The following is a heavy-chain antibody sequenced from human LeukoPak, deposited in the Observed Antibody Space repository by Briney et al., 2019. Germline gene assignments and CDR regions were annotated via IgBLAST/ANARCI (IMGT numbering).Heavy chain of an antibody. Sequence: SETLSLTCTVSGGSFNNSNDYWDWIRQPPGKGLEWIGSVHYSGYTYYSPSLKSRVTISADTSNNQFSLKLRSVTAADTAVFYCARVSDYYYDSSGYYQDYFDDWGQGTLVTVSS. CDR3: ARVSDYYYDSSGYYQDYFDD. D-gene: IGHD3-22*01. CDR2: VHYSGYT. J-gene: IGHJ4*02. CDR1: GGSFNNSNDY. V-gene: IGHV4-39*01.